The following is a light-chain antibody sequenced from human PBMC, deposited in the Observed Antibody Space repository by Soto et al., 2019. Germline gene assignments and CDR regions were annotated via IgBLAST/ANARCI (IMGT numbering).Light chain of an antibody. V-gene: IGKV2D-29*01. Sequence: DLVMTQTPLSLSVTPGQPASISCTSSQSLLHSDGRTYLVWDLQKPGQAPQLLIYEVSNRISGVPDRFSGSGSGTDLTLKISRVEAEDVGVYYCVRSIQTPYTFGQGTKLEIK. CDR2: EVS. J-gene: IGKJ2*01. CDR3: VRSIQTPYT. CDR1: QSLLHSDGRTY.